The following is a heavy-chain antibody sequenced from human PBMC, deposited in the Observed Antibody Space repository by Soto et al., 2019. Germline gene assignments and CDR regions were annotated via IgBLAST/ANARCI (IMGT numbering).Heavy chain of an antibody. CDR3: ARDGDGYNRVAFDI. V-gene: IGHV3-7*04. CDR2: IKEDGTEI. CDR1: GLTFSSYW. J-gene: IGHJ3*02. D-gene: IGHD5-12*01. Sequence: EVQLVESGGGLVQPGGSLRLSCEASGLTFSSYWMSWVRQAPGKGLEWVAIIKEDGTEIYYVASVKGRFTISRDNAKNSPYLQMTSLRAEDTAVYYCARDGDGYNRVAFDIWGQGTMVTVSS.